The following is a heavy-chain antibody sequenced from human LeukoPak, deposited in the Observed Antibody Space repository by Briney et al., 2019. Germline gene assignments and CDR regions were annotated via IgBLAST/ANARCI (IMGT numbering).Heavy chain of an antibody. CDR3: VRGRGYCISTSCSAFDY. CDR1: GGSISSSSDY. V-gene: IGHV4-39*07. CDR2: IYYSGST. D-gene: IGHD2-2*01. J-gene: IGHJ4*02. Sequence: PSETLSLTCTVSGGSISSSSDYWGWIRQPPGKGLEWIGTIYYSGSTYYNPSLNSRVTISVDTSENQFSLKLSSVTAADTAVYYCVRGRGYCISTSCSAFDYWGQGTLVTVSS.